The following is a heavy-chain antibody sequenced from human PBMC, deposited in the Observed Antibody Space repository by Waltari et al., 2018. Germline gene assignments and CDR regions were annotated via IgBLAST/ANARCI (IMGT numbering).Heavy chain of an antibody. CDR3: ASSYYDTSGYSPFDY. J-gene: IGHJ4*02. V-gene: IGHV4-34*01. Sequence: QVQLQQWGAGLLKPSETLSLTCAVYGGTFNDHYWNWIRQPPGKGLEWIGKINDSGSTNYNPSLRSRVTISVDTSKNQFSLNLSSVTAADTAVYYCASSYYDTSGYSPFDYWGQGTLVTVSS. CDR1: GGTFNDHY. D-gene: IGHD3-22*01. CDR2: INDSGST.